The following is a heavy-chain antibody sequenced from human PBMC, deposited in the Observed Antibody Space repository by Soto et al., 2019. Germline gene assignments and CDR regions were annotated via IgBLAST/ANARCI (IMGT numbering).Heavy chain of an antibody. Sequence: PXATLSLTCTLSAGSVRSHRYYRSSIRQPPGKRLEWLGHIYYSGSTNYNPSLKSRVTVSVDTSKNQFSLKLSSVTAADTAVYYCARDPGPYCSGGSCAGGYYYYGMDVWGQGTTVTVSS. V-gene: IGHV4-61*01. J-gene: IGHJ6*02. CDR1: AGSVRSHRYY. CDR2: IYYSGST. CDR3: ARDPGPYCSGGSCAGGYYYYGMDV. D-gene: IGHD2-15*01.